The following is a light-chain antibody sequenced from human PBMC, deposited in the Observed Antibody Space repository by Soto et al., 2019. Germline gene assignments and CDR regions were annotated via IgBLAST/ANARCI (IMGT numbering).Light chain of an antibody. CDR1: QSVRSY. V-gene: IGKV3-11*01. Sequence: EIVLTQSPATLSLSPGERATLSCRASQSVRSYLAWYQQKPGQAPRLLIYDASNRATGIPARFSGSGSGTDFTLTISRLEPEDFAVYYCQPYNNWPLTFGGGTKV. CDR2: DAS. CDR3: QPYNNWPLT. J-gene: IGKJ4*01.